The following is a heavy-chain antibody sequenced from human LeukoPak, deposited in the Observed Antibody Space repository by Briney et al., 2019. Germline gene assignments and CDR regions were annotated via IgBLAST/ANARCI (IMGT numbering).Heavy chain of an antibody. D-gene: IGHD1-7*01. CDR3: ARDIVRYNWNYFYAFDI. V-gene: IGHV3-21*01. CDR2: ISSSSSYI. J-gene: IGHJ3*02. Sequence: GGSLRLSCAASGFTFSSYSMNWVRQAPGKGLEWVSSISSSSSYIYYADSVKGRFTISRDNAKNSLYLQMNSLRAEDTAVYYCARDIVRYNWNYFYAFDIWGQGTMVTVSS. CDR1: GFTFSSYS.